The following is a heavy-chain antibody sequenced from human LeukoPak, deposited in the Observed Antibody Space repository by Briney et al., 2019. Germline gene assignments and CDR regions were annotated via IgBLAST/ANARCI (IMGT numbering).Heavy chain of an antibody. J-gene: IGHJ4*02. CDR3: ARPVAGLSDKDY. CDR2: ISGSGGST. V-gene: IGHV3-23*01. D-gene: IGHD6-19*01. CDR1: GFTFSSYA. Sequence: GGSLRLSCAASGFTFSSYAMSWVRQAPGKGLEWVSAISGSGGSTYYADSVKGRFTISRDNSKNTLYLQMNSLRAEDTAVYYCARPVAGLSDKDYWGQGTLVTVSS.